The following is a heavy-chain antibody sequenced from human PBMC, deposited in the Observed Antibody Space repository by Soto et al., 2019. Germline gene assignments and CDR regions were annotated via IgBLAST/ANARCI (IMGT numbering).Heavy chain of an antibody. CDR2: IYYSGGT. CDR1: GGSISSRDYY. Sequence: TSETLSLTCTVSGGSISSRDYYWGWIRQPPGKGLEWIGSIYYSGGTYYNPSLKSRVTISVDTSKNQFSLKLSSVTAADAAVFYCARQTAAGVYFDYWGQGTLVTVSS. J-gene: IGHJ4*02. V-gene: IGHV4-39*01. D-gene: IGHD6-13*01. CDR3: ARQTAAGVYFDY.